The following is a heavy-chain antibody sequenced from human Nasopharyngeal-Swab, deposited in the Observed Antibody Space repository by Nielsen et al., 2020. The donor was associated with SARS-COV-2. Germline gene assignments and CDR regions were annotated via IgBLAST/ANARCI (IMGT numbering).Heavy chain of an antibody. Sequence: SETLSLTCTVSGDSISSYYWGWIRQPPGKGLEWIGYIYYSGSTNYNPSLKSRVTISVDTSKNQFSLKLSSVTAADTAVYYCARGGGLGYYDFWSGYSQTSDAFDIWGQGTMVTVSS. CDR3: ARGGGLGYYDFWSGYSQTSDAFDI. D-gene: IGHD3-3*01. V-gene: IGHV4-59*01. CDR2: IYYSGST. CDR1: GDSISSYY. J-gene: IGHJ3*02.